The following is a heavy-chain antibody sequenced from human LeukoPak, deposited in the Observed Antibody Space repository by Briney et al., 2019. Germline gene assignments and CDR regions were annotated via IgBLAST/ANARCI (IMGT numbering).Heavy chain of an antibody. J-gene: IGHJ4*02. V-gene: IGHV3-30*02. Sequence: GGSLRLSCAASGVTFSSYGMHWFRQAPAKGREWVAFIRYDGSNQYYADSVKGRFTISRDNSKNTLYLQMNSLRDEDTAVYYCARDPGTVADPYFDYWGQGSLVTVSS. CDR1: GVTFSSYG. CDR3: ARDPGTVADPYFDY. CDR2: IRYDGSNQ. D-gene: IGHD6-19*01.